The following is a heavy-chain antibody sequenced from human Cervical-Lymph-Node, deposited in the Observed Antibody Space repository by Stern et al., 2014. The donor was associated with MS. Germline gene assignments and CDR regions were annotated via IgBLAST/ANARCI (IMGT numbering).Heavy chain of an antibody. CDR1: GFTFSSYG. Sequence: VQLVESGGGVVQPGRSLRLSCAASGFTFSSYGMHWVRQAPGKGLEWVAAISSDGNKKFYADSMKGRFIIPRDNSKNTLYRQMDILRAEDTALYYCAKRGSDYSNLYYFHYWGQGTLVPVSS. D-gene: IGHD4-11*01. J-gene: IGHJ4*02. CDR3: AKRGSDYSNLYYFHY. V-gene: IGHV3-33*06. CDR2: ISSDGNKK.